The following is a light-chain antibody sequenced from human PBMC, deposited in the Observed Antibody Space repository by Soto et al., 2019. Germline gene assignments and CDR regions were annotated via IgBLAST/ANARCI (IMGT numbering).Light chain of an antibody. Sequence: EVVMTQSPVTLSVSPGESATLSCRASQTIRGLLAWYQQRPGQAPRLLIYDASTRATGIPARFSGSGSGTDFTLTISSLLSEDFAVYYCHQYYKWPLTFGGGTKVDIK. CDR2: DAS. CDR1: QTIRGL. J-gene: IGKJ4*01. CDR3: HQYYKWPLT. V-gene: IGKV3-15*01.